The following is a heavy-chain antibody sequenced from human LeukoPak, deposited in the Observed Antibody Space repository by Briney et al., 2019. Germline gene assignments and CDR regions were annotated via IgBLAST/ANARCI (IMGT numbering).Heavy chain of an antibody. D-gene: IGHD3-10*01. CDR1: GYTFTSYG. CDR3: ARDSGDDAFDI. J-gene: IGHJ3*02. Sequence: ASVKVSCKASGYTFTSYGISWVRQAPGQGLKWMGLINPGGGNTDYAQNFQGRITMTRDTSTSTAYMELRSLRSDDTAVYYCARDSGDDAFDIWGQGTMVTVSS. V-gene: IGHV1-18*01. CDR2: INPGGGNT.